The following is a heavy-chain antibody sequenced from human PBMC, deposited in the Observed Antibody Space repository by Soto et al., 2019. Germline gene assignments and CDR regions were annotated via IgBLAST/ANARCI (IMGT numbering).Heavy chain of an antibody. V-gene: IGHV3-64*01. CDR3: ARGRVEDSSGWATYFDY. J-gene: IGHJ4*02. D-gene: IGHD6-19*01. Sequence: EVQLVESGGGLVQPGGSLRLSCAASGFTFSGYSMFWVRQAPGKGLEYVSAINTNGVNTFYAKSVKGRFTISRDNSKNTMYLQMGSFRAEDMSVYYCARGRVEDSSGWATYFDYWGQGTLVTVSS. CDR2: INTNGVNT. CDR1: GFTFSGYS.